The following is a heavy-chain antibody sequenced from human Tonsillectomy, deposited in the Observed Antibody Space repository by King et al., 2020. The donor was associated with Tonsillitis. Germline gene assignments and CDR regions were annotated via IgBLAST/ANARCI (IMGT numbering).Heavy chain of an antibody. CDR3: AQETLERGGPIMISAFDI. CDR1: GFSLSTSGVG. CDR2: IYWNDDK. V-gene: IGHV2-5*01. Sequence: TLKESGPTLVKPTQTLTLTCTFSGFSLSTSGVGVGWIRQPPGKALDWLALIYWNDDKRYSPSLKSRVTITRDTSKNQVVLTMTNMDPVDTATYYCAQETLERGGPIMISAFDIWGQGTMVTVSS. D-gene: IGHD3-16*01. J-gene: IGHJ3*02.